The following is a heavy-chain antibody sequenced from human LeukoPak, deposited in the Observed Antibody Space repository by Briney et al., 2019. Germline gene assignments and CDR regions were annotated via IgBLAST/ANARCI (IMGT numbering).Heavy chain of an antibody. V-gene: IGHV3-23*01. CDR3: TKRGVVSAFGY. CDR2: ISGSGGNT. D-gene: IGHD2-21*01. CDR1: GFSFGTYT. Sequence: GGSLRLSCAASGFSFGTYTMTWVRQAPGKGLECVATISGSGGNTYYTDSVQGRFTISRDNSMHTLFLQMSSLRVEDTALYYCTKRGVVSAFGYWGQGVLVTVSS. J-gene: IGHJ4*02.